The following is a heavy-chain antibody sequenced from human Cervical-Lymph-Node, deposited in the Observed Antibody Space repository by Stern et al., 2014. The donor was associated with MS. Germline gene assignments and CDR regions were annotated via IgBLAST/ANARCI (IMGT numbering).Heavy chain of an antibody. V-gene: IGHV1-2*02. Sequence: VQLVESGAEVKKPGASVKVSCKASGYTFSAHYFHWGRQAPGQGIAWMGGANLTRGGTIYAPQFHGRVTMTRDTSTSTAFMELSRLTSDDTAIYYCARGPNEHWGGHYNSHAMDVWGQGTTVTVSS. CDR3: ARGPNEHWGGHYNSHAMDV. J-gene: IGHJ6*02. CDR2: ANLTRGGT. CDR1: GYTFSAHY. D-gene: IGHD2-21*01.